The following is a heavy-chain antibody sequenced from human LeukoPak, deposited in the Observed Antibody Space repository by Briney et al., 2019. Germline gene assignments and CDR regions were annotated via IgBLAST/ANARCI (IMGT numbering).Heavy chain of an antibody. CDR2: IIPIFGTA. J-gene: IGHJ4*02. Sequence: SVKVSCKASGGTFSSYAISWVRQAPGQGLEWMGRIIPIFGTANYAQKFQGRVTITTDESTSTAYMELSSLRSEDTAVYYCAREGPPVGATTRAGGYWRQGTLLSVSS. D-gene: IGHD1-26*01. V-gene: IGHV1-69*05. CDR1: GGTFSSYA. CDR3: AREGPPVGATTRAGGY.